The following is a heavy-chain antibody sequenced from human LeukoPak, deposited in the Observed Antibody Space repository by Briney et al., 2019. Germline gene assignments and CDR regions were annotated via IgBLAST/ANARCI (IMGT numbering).Heavy chain of an antibody. J-gene: IGHJ4*02. CDR1: GFTFRNYG. Sequence: GGSLRLSCAGSGFTFRNYGIHWVRQAPGKGVEGVAVISYEGSLKYYAGSVEGRLIISRDNSKNTVYLQMNSLRAEDTAVYYCAKERTGPNGDYAPLDYWGQGTLVTVSS. CDR3: AKERTGPNGDYAPLDY. CDR2: ISYEGSLK. V-gene: IGHV3-30*18. D-gene: IGHD4-17*01.